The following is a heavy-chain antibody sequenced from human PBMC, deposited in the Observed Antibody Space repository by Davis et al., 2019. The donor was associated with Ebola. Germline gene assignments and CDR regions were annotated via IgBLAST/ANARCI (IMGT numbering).Heavy chain of an antibody. CDR2: IYYGGNT. V-gene: IGHV4-39*02. CDR3: ARDTRPLGTDSYDDTFDS. J-gene: IGHJ3*02. D-gene: IGHD2-21*01. CDR1: GGSISSSSYY. Sequence: PSETLSLTCTVSGGSISSSSYYWGWIRQPPGKGLEWIGTIYYGGNTYYNPSLKSRVTISVDTSKNQFSLKLSSVTAADTAVYYCARDTRPLGTDSYDDTFDSWSQGIMVTVSS.